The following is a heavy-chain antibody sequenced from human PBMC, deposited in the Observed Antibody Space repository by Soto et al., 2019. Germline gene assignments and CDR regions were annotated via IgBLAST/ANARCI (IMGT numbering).Heavy chain of an antibody. V-gene: IGHV4-59*08. D-gene: IGHD3-22*01. CDR3: VRHGYDSSGHYLYYFDY. CDR2: IYYSGST. CDR1: GGSISSYY. Sequence: QVQLQESGPGLVKPSETLSLTCTVSGGSISSYYWSWIRQPPGKGLEWIGYIYYSGSTNCNPSLKSRVTISVDTSKNQFSLKLSSVTAADTAVYYCVRHGYDSSGHYLYYFDYWGQGTLVTVSS. J-gene: IGHJ4*02.